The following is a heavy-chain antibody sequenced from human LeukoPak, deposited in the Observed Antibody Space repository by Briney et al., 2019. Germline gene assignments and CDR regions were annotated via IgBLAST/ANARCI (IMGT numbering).Heavy chain of an antibody. J-gene: IGHJ5*02. V-gene: IGHV1-18*01. CDR3: ARDNRDPELGIGNWFDP. D-gene: IGHD7-27*01. CDR1: GYTFTSYG. CDR2: ISAYNGNT. Sequence: ASVKVSCKASGYTFTSYGISWVRQAPGQGLEWMGWISAYNGNTNYAQKLQGRVTMTTDTSTSTAYMELRSLRSDDTAVYYCARDNRDPELGIGNWFDPWGQGTLVTVSS.